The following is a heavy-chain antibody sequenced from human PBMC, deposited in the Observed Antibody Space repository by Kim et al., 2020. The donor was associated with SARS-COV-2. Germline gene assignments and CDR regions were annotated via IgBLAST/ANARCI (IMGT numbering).Heavy chain of an antibody. CDR2: ISYDGSNK. Sequence: GGSLRLSCAASGFTFSSYAMHWVRQAPGKGLEWVAVISYDGSNKYYADSVKGRFTISRDNSKNTLYLQMNSLRAEDTAVYYCARAKGYLDYFDYWGQGTRVTVSS. CDR1: GFTFSSYA. CDR3: ARAKGYLDYFDY. J-gene: IGHJ4*02. D-gene: IGHD1-1*01. V-gene: IGHV3-30*04.